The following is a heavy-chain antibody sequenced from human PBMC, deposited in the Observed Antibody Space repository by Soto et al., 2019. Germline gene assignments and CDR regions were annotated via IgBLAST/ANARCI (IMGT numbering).Heavy chain of an antibody. V-gene: IGHV1-69*01. Sequence: QVQLVQSGAEVKKPGSSVKVSCKASGGTFSSYAISWVRQAPGQGLEWMGGIIPIFGTANYAQKFQGRVTITADESTSTADMELSSLRSEDTAVYYCARAPPRIAVADNWFDPWGQGTLVTVSS. CDR3: ARAPPRIAVADNWFDP. J-gene: IGHJ5*02. D-gene: IGHD6-19*01. CDR2: IIPIFGTA. CDR1: GGTFSSYA.